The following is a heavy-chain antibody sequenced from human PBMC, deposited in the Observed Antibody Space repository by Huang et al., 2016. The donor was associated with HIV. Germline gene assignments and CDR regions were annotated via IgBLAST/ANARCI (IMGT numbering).Heavy chain of an antibody. CDR1: GFTFSSYS. CDR2: ISRSSSTI. J-gene: IGHJ3*02. Sequence: EVQLVESGGGWVQPGGSLRLSCAASGFTFSSYSMNWVRQAPGKGLEWVSYISRSSSTIYYADSVKGRFTISRDNAKNSLYLQMNSLRAEDTAVYYCARVRAAAGTSTTDAFDIWGQGTMVTVSS. D-gene: IGHD6-13*01. CDR3: ARVRAAAGTSTTDAFDI. V-gene: IGHV3-48*01.